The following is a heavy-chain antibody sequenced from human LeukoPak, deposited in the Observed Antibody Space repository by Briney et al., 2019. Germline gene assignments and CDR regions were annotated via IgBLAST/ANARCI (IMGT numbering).Heavy chain of an antibody. J-gene: IGHJ3*02. D-gene: IGHD2-2*01. CDR2: INPNSGGT. CDR1: GYTFTGYY. Sequence: ASVKVSCKASGYTFTGYYMHWVQQAPGQGLEWMGWINPNSGGTNYAQKFQGRVTMTRDTSISTAYMELSRLRSDDTAVYYCARLADIVVVPAAPDAFDIWGQGTMVTVSS. V-gene: IGHV1-2*02. CDR3: ARLADIVVVPAAPDAFDI.